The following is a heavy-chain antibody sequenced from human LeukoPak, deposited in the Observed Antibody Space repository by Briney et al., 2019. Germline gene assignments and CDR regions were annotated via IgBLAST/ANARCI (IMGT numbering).Heavy chain of an antibody. Sequence: SQTLSLTCTVSGGSISTGDYYWSWIRQPLGKGLEWIGYIYYSGSTYYNPSLKSRVTISVDTSENQFSLKLSSVTAADTAVYYCARINGDHIDYWGQGTLVTVSS. J-gene: IGHJ4*02. CDR3: ARINGDHIDY. CDR1: GGSISTGDYY. CDR2: IYYSGST. D-gene: IGHD4-17*01. V-gene: IGHV4-30-4*01.